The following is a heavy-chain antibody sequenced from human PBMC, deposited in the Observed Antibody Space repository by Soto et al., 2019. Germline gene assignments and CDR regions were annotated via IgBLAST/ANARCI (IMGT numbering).Heavy chain of an antibody. Sequence: DVQLLESGGGLVQPGGSLRLSCAASGFTFKSFAMTWVRQAPGKGLEWLSDIGYSGSNIYYADTVKGRFSISRDTSKDTLFLQMNSLRVDDTAVYYCVKRTAAAISWFESWGQGALVTVSS. J-gene: IGHJ5*01. CDR1: GFTFKSFA. D-gene: IGHD2-15*01. V-gene: IGHV3-23*01. CDR3: VKRTAAAISWFES. CDR2: IGYSGSNI.